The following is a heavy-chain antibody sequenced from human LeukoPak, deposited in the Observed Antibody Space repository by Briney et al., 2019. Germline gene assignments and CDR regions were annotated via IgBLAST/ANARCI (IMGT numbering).Heavy chain of an antibody. V-gene: IGHV3-23*01. Sequence: GSLRLSCAASGFTFNNYAMSWVRQAPGKGLEWVSSISGSGGTRYYADSVRGRFTISRDNPKNTLDLQMNSLRAEDTAVYYCAKGPAAVAGYYSDHWGQGTLVTVSS. CDR3: AKGPAAVAGYYSDH. CDR1: GFTFNNYA. D-gene: IGHD6-19*01. CDR2: ISGSGGTR. J-gene: IGHJ4*02.